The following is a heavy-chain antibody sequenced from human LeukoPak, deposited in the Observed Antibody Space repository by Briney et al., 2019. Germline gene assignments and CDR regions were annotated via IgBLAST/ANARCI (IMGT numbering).Heavy chain of an antibody. CDR2: IIPILGIA. Sequence: GSSVKVSCKASGGTFSSYAISWVRQAPGQGLEWMGRIIPILGIANYAQKFQGRVTITADKSTSTAYMELSSLRSEDTAVYYCARGVSSSSGDNYWGQGTLVTVSS. CDR1: GGTFSSYA. CDR3: ARGVSSSSGDNY. D-gene: IGHD6-6*01. V-gene: IGHV1-69*04. J-gene: IGHJ4*02.